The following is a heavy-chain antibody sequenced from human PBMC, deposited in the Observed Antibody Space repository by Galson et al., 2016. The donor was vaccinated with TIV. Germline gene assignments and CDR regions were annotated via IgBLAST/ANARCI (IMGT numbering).Heavy chain of an antibody. D-gene: IGHD3-22*01. Sequence: SVKVSCKASGDTFSNYAISWVRQAPEQGLEWMGGIIQIFGTTNYYAQKFQGRVTITTDESSSTAYMELSSLRSEDTAVYYCATGDDSSGYYSLANWGQGTLVTVSS. CDR1: GDTFSNYA. J-gene: IGHJ4*02. V-gene: IGHV1-69*05. CDR3: ATGDDSSGYYSLAN. CDR2: IIQIFGTT.